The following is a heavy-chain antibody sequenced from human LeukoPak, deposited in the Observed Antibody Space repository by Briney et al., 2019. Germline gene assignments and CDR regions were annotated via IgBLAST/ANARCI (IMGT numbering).Heavy chain of an antibody. CDR2: IYYSGST. CDR3: TRGAGWLIDY. Sequence: TSETLSLTCTVSGGSISSYYWSWIRQPPGKGLEWIGYIYYSGSTNYNPSLKSRVTISVDTSKEQFSLKVNSVTAADTAVYYCTRGAGWLIDYWGQGILVTVSS. V-gene: IGHV4-59*01. J-gene: IGHJ4*02. CDR1: GGSISSYY. D-gene: IGHD3-16*01.